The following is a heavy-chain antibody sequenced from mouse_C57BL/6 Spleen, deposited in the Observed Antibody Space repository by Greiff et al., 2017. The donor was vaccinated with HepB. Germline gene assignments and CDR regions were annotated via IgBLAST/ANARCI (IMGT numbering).Heavy chain of an antibody. V-gene: IGHV5-17*01. CDR1: GFTFSDYG. D-gene: IGHD4-1*01. Sequence: DVMLVESGGGLVKPGGSLKLSCAASGFTFSDYGMHWVRQAPEKGLEWVAYISSGSSTIYYADTVKGRFTISRDNAKNTLFLQMTSLRSEDTAMYYCARPTGYYFDYWGQGTTRTVSS. CDR2: ISSGSSTI. CDR3: ARPTGYYFDY. J-gene: IGHJ2*01.